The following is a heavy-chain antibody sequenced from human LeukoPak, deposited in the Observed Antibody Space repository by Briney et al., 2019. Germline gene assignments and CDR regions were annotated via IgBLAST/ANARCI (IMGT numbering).Heavy chain of an antibody. Sequence: SGTLSLTCAVSGGSISSSNWWSWVRQPPGKGLEWIGEIYHSGSTNYNPSLKSRVTISVDTSKNQFSLRLNSVTAADTALYYCARGSRGGYNWFDPWGQGTLVIVSS. CDR3: ARGSRGGYNWFDP. V-gene: IGHV4-4*02. J-gene: IGHJ5*02. CDR2: IYHSGST. D-gene: IGHD3-16*01. CDR1: GGSISSSNW.